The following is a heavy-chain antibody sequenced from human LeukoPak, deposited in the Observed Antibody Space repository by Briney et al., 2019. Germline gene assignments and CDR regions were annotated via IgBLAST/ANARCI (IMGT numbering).Heavy chain of an antibody. D-gene: IGHD2-15*01. CDR3: AKQLGYCSDGSCYFPY. V-gene: IGHV3-23*01. J-gene: IGHJ4*02. CDR2: VSGSGDRT. Sequence: GGSLRLSCAASGFTFSNYAMSWVRQAPGKGLEWISAVSGSGDRTYYAGSVKGRFTISRDNSKNIVYLRMNSLRAEDTAVYYCAKQLGYCSDGSCYFPYWGQGTLVTVSS. CDR1: GFTFSNYA.